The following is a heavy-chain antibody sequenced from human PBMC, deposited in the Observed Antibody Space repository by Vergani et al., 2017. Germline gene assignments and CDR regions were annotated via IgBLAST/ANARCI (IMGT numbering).Heavy chain of an antibody. CDR2: IYTSGST. D-gene: IGHD3-22*01. CDR1: GGSISSYY. J-gene: IGHJ5*02. Sequence: QVQLQESGPGLVKPSETLSLTCTVSGGSISSYYWSWIRQPAGKGLEWIGRIYTSGSTNYNPSLKSRVTMSVDTSKNQFSLKLSSVTAADTAVYYCARGYIGSGYYRDTGWFDPWGQGTLVTVSS. V-gene: IGHV4-4*07. CDR3: ARGYIGSGYYRDTGWFDP.